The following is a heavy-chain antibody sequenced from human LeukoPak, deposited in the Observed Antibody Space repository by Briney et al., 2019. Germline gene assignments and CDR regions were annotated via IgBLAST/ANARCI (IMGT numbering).Heavy chain of an antibody. CDR2: ISYEGSNK. V-gene: IGHV3-30*18. CDR1: GFTFSSYG. Sequence: GGSLRLSCAASGFTFSSYGMHWVRQAPGKGLEWVAVISYEGSNKYYADSVKGRFTISRDNSKNTLYLQMNSLRAEDTAVYYCAKDGNYYGMDVWGQGTTVTVSS. J-gene: IGHJ6*02. D-gene: IGHD1-26*01. CDR3: AKDGNYYGMDV.